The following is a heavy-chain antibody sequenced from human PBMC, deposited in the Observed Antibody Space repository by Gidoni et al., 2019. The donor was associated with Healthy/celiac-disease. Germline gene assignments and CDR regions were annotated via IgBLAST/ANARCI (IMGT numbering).Heavy chain of an antibody. CDR2: IYYSGST. V-gene: IGHV4-31*03. D-gene: IGHD2-8*01. J-gene: IGHJ5*02. CDR3: ARDRSGGRCTFDP. Sequence: QVQLQESGPGLVKPSQTLSLTCTVSGSSTSSGGYYWSWIRQHPGKGLEWIGYIYYSGSTYYNPSLKSRVTISVDTSKNQFSLKLSSVTAADTAVYYCARDRSGGRCTFDPWGQGTLVTVSS. CDR1: GSSTSSGGYY.